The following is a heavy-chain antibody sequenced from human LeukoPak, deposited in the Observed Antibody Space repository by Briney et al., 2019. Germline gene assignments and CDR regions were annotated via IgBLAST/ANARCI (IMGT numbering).Heavy chain of an antibody. J-gene: IGHJ4*02. CDR3: AGDPDTAILDY. CDR1: GGSISSGSYY. Sequence: SQTLSLTCTVSGGSISSGSYYWSWIRQPAGKGLEWIGRIYTSGSTNYNPSLKSRVTISVDTSKNQFSLKLSSVTAADTAVYYCAGDPDTAILDYWGQGTLVTVSS. D-gene: IGHD5-18*01. V-gene: IGHV4-61*02. CDR2: IYTSGST.